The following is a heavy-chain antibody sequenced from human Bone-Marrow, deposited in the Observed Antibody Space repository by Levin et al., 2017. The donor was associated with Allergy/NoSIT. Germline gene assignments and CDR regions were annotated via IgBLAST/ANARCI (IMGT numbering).Heavy chain of an antibody. V-gene: IGHV3-23*01. CDR1: GFTFSSYA. J-gene: IGHJ4*02. CDR2: ISGSGGST. D-gene: IGHD2-2*01. Sequence: GESLKISCAASGFTFSSYAMSWVRQAPGKGLEWVSAISGSGGSTYYADSVKGRFTISRDNSKNTLYLQMNSLRAEDTAVYYCAKDGPLGYCSSTSCYEPSYFDYWGQGTLVTVSS. CDR3: AKDGPLGYCSSTSCYEPSYFDY.